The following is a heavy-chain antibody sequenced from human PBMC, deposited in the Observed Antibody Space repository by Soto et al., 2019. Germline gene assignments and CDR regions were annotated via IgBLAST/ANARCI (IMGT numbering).Heavy chain of an antibody. V-gene: IGHV3-33*01. D-gene: IGHD3-10*01. CDR3: ARRSRGADYGMDV. CDR1: GFPFSSYG. CDR2: IWYEGSNK. Sequence: QVQLVESGGGVVQPGRSLRLSCAASGFPFSSYGMHWVRQAPGQGLEWVAVIWYEGSNKYYADSVKGRFTISRDNSKNTRYLQMNSLRAEDTAGDYCARRSRGADYGMDVWGQGTTVTVSS. J-gene: IGHJ6*02.